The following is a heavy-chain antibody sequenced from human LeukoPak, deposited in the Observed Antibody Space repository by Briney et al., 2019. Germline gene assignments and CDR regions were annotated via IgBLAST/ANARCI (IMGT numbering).Heavy chain of an antibody. J-gene: IGHJ5*02. CDR2: ISSDGSTT. CDR3: ARAQAVAGTGGFDP. D-gene: IGHD6-19*01. Sequence: HAGGSLRLSCAASGFSFNSCWMHWVRQVPGKGLVWVSRISSDGSTTSYADSVKGRFTISRDNAKNTLYLQMNSLRDEDTAIYYCARAQAVAGTGGFDPWGQGTLVTVSS. CDR1: GFSFNSCW. V-gene: IGHV3-74*01.